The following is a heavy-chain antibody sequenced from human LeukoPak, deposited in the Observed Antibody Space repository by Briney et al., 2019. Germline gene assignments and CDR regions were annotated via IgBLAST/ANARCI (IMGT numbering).Heavy chain of an antibody. CDR1: GFTFSSYA. CDR3: AKSGRGDYDNYYFYMDV. J-gene: IGHJ6*03. Sequence: PGRSLRLSCAASGFTFSSYAMHWVRQAPGKGLEWVTAIGSSGEKIYYADSVKGRFTISRDNSKITLYLQMNSLRVEDTAIYYCAKSGRGDYDNYYFYMDVWGRGTTVTVSS. CDR2: IGSSGEKI. D-gene: IGHD4-17*01. V-gene: IGHV3-23*01.